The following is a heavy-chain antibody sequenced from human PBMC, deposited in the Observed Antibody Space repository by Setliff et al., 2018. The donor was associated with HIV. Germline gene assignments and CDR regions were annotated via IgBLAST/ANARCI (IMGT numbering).Heavy chain of an antibody. CDR1: DDSFSTSDYW. CDR2: IYHDGRT. V-gene: IGHV4-39*07. D-gene: IGHD2-15*01. J-gene: IGHJ5*02. CDR3: ARGGASSKYLDP. Sequence: SCTVSDDSFSTSDYWWAWVRQPPGKGLEWIGSIYHDGRTNYNPSLKSRVTLPVDTSKNQFSLSPTSVTGADTAVYYCARGGASSKYLDPWGQGTLVTVSS.